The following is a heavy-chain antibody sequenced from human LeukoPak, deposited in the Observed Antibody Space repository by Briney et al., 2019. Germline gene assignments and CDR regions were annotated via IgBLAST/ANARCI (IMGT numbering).Heavy chain of an antibody. CDR2: ISYDGSNK. CDR3: ATGSGGPNIVVVPAAILDY. V-gene: IGHV3-30-3*01. D-gene: IGHD2-2*01. CDR1: GFTVSTYT. Sequence: PGGSLRLSCAASGFTVSTYTMHWVRQAPGKGLEWVAVISYDGSNKYYADSVKGRFTISRDNSKNTLYLQMNSLTTEDTAVYYCATGSGGPNIVVVPAAILDYWGQGTLVTVSS. J-gene: IGHJ4*02.